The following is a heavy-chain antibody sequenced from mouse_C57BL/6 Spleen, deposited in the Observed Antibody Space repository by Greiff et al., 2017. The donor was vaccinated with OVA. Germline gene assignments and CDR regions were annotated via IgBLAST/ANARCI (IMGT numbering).Heavy chain of an antibody. V-gene: IGHV5-4*01. J-gene: IGHJ4*01. Sequence: EVMLVESGGGLVKPGGSLKLSCAASGFTFSSYAMSWVRQTPEKRLEWVATISDGGSYTYYPDNVKGRFTISRDNAKNNLYLQMSHLKSEDTAMYYCARDRSSSLYAMDYWGQGTSVTVSS. CDR3: ARDRSSSLYAMDY. CDR2: ISDGGSYT. CDR1: GFTFSSYA. D-gene: IGHD1-1*01.